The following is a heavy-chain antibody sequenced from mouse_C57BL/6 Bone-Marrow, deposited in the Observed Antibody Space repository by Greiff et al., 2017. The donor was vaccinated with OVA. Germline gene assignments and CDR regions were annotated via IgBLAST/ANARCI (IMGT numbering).Heavy chain of an antibody. J-gene: IGHJ4*01. V-gene: IGHV5-16*01. Sequence: DVQLQESEGGLVQPGSSMKLSCTASGFTFSDYYMAWVRQVPEKGLEWVANINYDGSSTYYLDSLKSRFIISRDNAKNILYLQMSSLKSEDTATDYCVKVYYAMDYWGQGTSVTGSS. CDR2: INYDGSST. CDR3: VKVYYAMDY. CDR1: GFTFSDYY.